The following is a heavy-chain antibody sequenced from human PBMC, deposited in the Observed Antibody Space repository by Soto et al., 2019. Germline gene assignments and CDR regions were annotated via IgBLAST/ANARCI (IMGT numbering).Heavy chain of an antibody. CDR2: ISSSGVYI. Sequence: GGSVRLSCAASGFSFTHYTMNWVRQAPGKGLDWVSAISSSGVYIYYADSVQGRFTISRDNARNSLYLQMDSLGAEDTAVYYCARANYDFWSGSSNYFGMDVWGQGTTVTVSS. CDR1: GFSFTHYT. V-gene: IGHV3-21*06. D-gene: IGHD3-3*01. J-gene: IGHJ6*02. CDR3: ARANYDFWSGSSNYFGMDV.